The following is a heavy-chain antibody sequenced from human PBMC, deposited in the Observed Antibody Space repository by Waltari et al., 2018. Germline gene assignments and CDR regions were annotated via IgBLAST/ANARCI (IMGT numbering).Heavy chain of an antibody. CDR3: AREEHDYSNHDY. CDR1: GYTFTGYY. J-gene: IGHJ4*02. D-gene: IGHD4-4*01. Sequence: QVQLVQSGAEVKKPGASVKVSCKASGYTFTGYYMHWVRQAPGQGLEWMGRINPNSGGTTYAQKFQGRVTMTRDTSISTAYMELSRLRSDDTAVYYCAREEHDYSNHDYWGQGTLVTVSS. CDR2: INPNSGGT. V-gene: IGHV1-2*06.